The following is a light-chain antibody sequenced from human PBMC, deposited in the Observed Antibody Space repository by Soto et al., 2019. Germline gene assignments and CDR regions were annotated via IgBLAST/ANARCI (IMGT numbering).Light chain of an antibody. CDR2: KAS. Sequence: VQMTQPPSTLSGLVGDRVPITCRASQSISGWLAWYQQKPGIAPKLLIYKASTLQDGVPPRFSGSGFGTEFTLTISSLQPDDCGLYYCQQYDVYSTFGQGVKVDI. CDR1: QSISGW. J-gene: IGKJ1*01. CDR3: QQYDVYST. V-gene: IGKV1-5*03.